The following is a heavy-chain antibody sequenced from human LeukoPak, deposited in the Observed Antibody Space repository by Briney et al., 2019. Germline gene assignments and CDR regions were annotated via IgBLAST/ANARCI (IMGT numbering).Heavy chain of an antibody. Sequence: ASVKVSCKASGYTFTSYGISWVRQAPGQGLEWMGWISAYNGNTNYAQKLQGRVTMTTDTSTSTAYMELSSLRSEDTAVYYCARGLAVAGSYWYFDLWGRGTLVTVSS. D-gene: IGHD6-19*01. CDR3: ARGLAVAGSYWYFDL. V-gene: IGHV1-18*01. J-gene: IGHJ2*01. CDR1: GYTFTSYG. CDR2: ISAYNGNT.